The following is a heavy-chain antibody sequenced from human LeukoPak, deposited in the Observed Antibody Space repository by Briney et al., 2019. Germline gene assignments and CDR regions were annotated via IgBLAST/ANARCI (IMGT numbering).Heavy chain of an antibody. CDR1: GGTFSSYA. D-gene: IGHD2-2*02. CDR2: IIPIFGTA. Sequence: SVKVSCKASGGTFSSYAISWVRQAPGQGLEWMGGIIPIFGTANYAQKFQGRVTITTDESTSTAYMELSSLRSEDTAVYYCARSIVVVPAAILGFQYWGQGTLVTVSS. CDR3: ARSIVVVPAAILGFQY. J-gene: IGHJ4*02. V-gene: IGHV1-69*05.